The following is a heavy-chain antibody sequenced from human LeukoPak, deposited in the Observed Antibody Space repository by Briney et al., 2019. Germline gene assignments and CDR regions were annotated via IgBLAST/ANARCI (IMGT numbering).Heavy chain of an antibody. J-gene: IGHJ4*02. CDR3: ATYRQVLLPFES. V-gene: IGHV3-23*01. CDR2: ISRSGSAT. CDR1: GFTFTSFA. D-gene: IGHD2-8*02. Sequence: GGSLRLSCAASGFTFTSFAMSWVRQAPGKGLEWVSTISRSGSATYFANSVKGRFTISRDNSKNTVYLQMNTLRAEDTAIYYCATYRQVLLPFESWGQGTLVTVSS.